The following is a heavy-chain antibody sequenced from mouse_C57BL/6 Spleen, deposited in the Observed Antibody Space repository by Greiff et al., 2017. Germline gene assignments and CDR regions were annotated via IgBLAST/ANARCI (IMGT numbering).Heavy chain of an antibody. J-gene: IGHJ1*03. CDR1: GFNIKDYY. V-gene: IGHV14-2*01. D-gene: IGHD2-4*01. CDR2: IDPEDGET. CDR3: ARYYDYPYWYFDV. Sequence: EVQLQQSGAELVKPGASVKLSCTASGFNIKDYYMHWVKQRTEQGLEWIGRIDPEDGETKYAPKFPGKATITADTSSNTAYLQLSSLASEDTAVYYCARYYDYPYWYFDVWGTGTTVTVAS.